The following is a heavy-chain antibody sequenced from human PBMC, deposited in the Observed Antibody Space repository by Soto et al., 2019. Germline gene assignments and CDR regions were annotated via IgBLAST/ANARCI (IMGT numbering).Heavy chain of an antibody. V-gene: IGHV1-3*01. Sequence: QVQLVQSGAEVKKPGASVKVSCKASGYTFSIYAIHWVRQAPGQRLEWMGWIIAGSGNTKYSQKFPGRVTITSDPSARTAYMELTSLTSEDTAVYYCARGGIGNSLYYYMDVWGKGTTVTVSS. CDR2: IIAGSGNT. CDR3: ARGGIGNSLYYYMDV. J-gene: IGHJ6*03. CDR1: GYTFSIYA. D-gene: IGHD2-15*01.